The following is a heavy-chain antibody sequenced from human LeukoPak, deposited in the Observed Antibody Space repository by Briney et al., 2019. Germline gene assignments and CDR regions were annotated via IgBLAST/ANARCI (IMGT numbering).Heavy chain of an antibody. CDR2: ISSSGSTI. CDR3: ARDRPPYCSSTSCYTDRFDY. V-gene: IGHV3-11*04. J-gene: IGHJ4*02. CDR1: GFTFSDYY. D-gene: IGHD2-2*02. Sequence: PGGSLRLSCAASGFTFSDYYMNWVRQAPGKGLEWVSYISSSGSTIYYADSVKGRFTISRDNAKNSLYLQMNSLRAEDTAVYYCARDRPPYCSSTSCYTDRFDYWGQGTLVTVSS.